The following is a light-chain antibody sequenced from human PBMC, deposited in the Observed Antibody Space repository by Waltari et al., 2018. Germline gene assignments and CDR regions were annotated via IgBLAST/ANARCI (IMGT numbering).Light chain of an antibody. Sequence: EKVMTQSPPTLSVSPGEMATLYCRASQSVSSDLAWYQQKPGQAPRLLIYGASTRATGIPARFSGSGSGTEFTLTISSLRSEDFAVYYCQQYNNWPPITFGQGTKLEI. V-gene: IGKV3-15*01. CDR3: QQYNNWPPIT. CDR1: QSVSSD. J-gene: IGKJ2*01. CDR2: GAS.